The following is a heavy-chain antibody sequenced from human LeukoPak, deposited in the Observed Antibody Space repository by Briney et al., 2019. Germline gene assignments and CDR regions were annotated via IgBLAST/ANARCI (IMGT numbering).Heavy chain of an antibody. CDR2: IYYSGST. Sequence: PSETLSLTCTVSGGSISSYYWSWIRQPPGKGLEWIGYIYYSGSTNYNPSLKSRVTISVDTSKNQFSLKLSSVTAADTAVYYCARHRGYSYGPSVYYFDYWGQGTLVTASS. V-gene: IGHV4-59*08. J-gene: IGHJ4*02. CDR1: GGSISSYY. CDR3: ARHRGYSYGPSVYYFDY. D-gene: IGHD5-18*01.